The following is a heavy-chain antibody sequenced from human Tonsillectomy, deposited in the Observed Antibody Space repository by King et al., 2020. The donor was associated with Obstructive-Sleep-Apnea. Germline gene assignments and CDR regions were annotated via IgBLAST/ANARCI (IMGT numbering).Heavy chain of an antibody. J-gene: IGHJ4*02. CDR2: IYPGDSDT. CDR3: ARPNYYDSSGYYYFDY. V-gene: IGHV5-51*01. CDR1: GYSFTSYW. D-gene: IGHD3-22*01. Sequence: QLVQSGAEVKKPGESLKISCKGSGYSFTSYWIGWVRQMPGKGLEWMGIIYPGDSDTRYSPSFQGQVTISADKSISTAYLQWSSLKASDTAMYYCARPNYYDSSGYYYFDYWGQGTLVTVSS.